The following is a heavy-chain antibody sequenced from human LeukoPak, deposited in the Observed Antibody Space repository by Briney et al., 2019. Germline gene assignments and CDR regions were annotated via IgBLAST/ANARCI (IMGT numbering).Heavy chain of an antibody. V-gene: IGHV3-11*01. J-gene: IGHJ4*02. CDR2: ISSSGSTI. CDR3: AREVTRPYYFDY. CDR1: GFTLSDYY. Sequence: GGSLRLSCAASGFTLSDYYMSWIRQAPGKGLEWVSYISSSGSTIYYADSVKGRFTISRDNAKNSLYLQMNSLRAEDTAVYYCAREVTRPYYFDYWGQGTLVTVSS.